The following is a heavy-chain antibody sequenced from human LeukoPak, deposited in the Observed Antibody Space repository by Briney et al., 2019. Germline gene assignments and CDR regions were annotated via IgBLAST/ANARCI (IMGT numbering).Heavy chain of an antibody. CDR2: ISSTSSYK. CDR1: GFTFSIYN. Sequence: GGSLRLSCVVSGFTFSIYNMNWVRQAPGKGLEWVSYISSTSSYKYYADSVKGRFTVSRDNAKNSLYLQMTSLRAEDTAVYYCARVAIAVANYYMDVWGKGTTVTVSS. J-gene: IGHJ6*03. V-gene: IGHV3-21*01. CDR3: ARVAIAVANYYMDV. D-gene: IGHD6-19*01.